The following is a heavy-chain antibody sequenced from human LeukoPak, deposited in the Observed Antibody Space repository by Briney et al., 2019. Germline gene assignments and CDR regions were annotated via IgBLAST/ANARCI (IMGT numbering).Heavy chain of an antibody. CDR2: INSDGSST. J-gene: IGHJ4*02. Sequence: GGSLRLSCAASGFTFSNYWMHWVRQAPGKGLVWVSRINSDGSSTSYADSVKGRFTISRDNAKNTLYLQMNSLRAEDTAVYYCARGLYSSSEFDYWGQGTLVIVSS. CDR3: ARGLYSSSEFDY. D-gene: IGHD6-6*01. CDR1: GFTFSNYW. V-gene: IGHV3-74*01.